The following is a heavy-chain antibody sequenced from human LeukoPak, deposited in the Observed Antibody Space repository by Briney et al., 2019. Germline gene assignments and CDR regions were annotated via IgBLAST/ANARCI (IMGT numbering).Heavy chain of an antibody. Sequence: PGGSLRLSCAASGFTVSSNYMSWVRQAPGKGLEWVSAISGSGGSTYYADSVKGRFTISRDNSKNTLYLQMNSLRAEDTAVYYCAKQRRYSYGLPDYWGQGTLVTVSS. CDR3: AKQRRYSYGLPDY. V-gene: IGHV3-23*01. CDR1: GFTVSSNY. CDR2: ISGSGGST. J-gene: IGHJ4*02. D-gene: IGHD5-18*01.